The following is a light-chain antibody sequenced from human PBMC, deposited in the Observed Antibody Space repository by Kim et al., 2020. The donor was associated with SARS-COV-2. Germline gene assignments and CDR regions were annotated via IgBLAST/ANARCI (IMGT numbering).Light chain of an antibody. CDR1: SLRNYF. J-gene: IGLJ3*02. V-gene: IGLV3-19*01. CDR3: KSRDSSGNLWV. CDR2: GKN. Sequence: SSELTQDPAVSVALGQTVTITCQGDSLRNYFASWYQQKPGQAPLLVIYGKNDRPSGTPDRFSGSTSGNTASLTITGAQAEDESDYYCKSRDSSGNLWVFGGGTQLTVL.